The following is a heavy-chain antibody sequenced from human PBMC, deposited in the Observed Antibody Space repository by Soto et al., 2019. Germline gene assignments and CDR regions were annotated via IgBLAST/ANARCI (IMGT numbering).Heavy chain of an antibody. D-gene: IGHD2-15*01. V-gene: IGHV3-48*02. Sequence: QPGGSLRLSYAGSGFIFSSYAMNWVRQAPGKGLEWVSYISGSSQTIFYADSVRGRFTISRDNANNSTYLQMVSLRDEDTAVYYCARTLSWRRGPFDSWGQGTLVTVSS. J-gene: IGHJ4*02. CDR3: ARTLSWRRGPFDS. CDR2: ISGSSQTI. CDR1: GFIFSSYA.